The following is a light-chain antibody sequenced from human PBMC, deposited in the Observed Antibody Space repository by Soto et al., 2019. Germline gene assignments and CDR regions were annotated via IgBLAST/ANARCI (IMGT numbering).Light chain of an antibody. CDR1: GSVSTF. Sequence: EIVLTQSPATLALSPGERATLSCRASGSVSTFLAWYQQKPGXPPMLLISEASSRSTGIPARLSRSGSGTDFHRTLSNLEREDFAVHYCQQRYSSPPIPFGQGRRLEIK. J-gene: IGKJ5*01. CDR3: QQRYSSPPIP. V-gene: IGKV3-11*01. CDR2: EAS.